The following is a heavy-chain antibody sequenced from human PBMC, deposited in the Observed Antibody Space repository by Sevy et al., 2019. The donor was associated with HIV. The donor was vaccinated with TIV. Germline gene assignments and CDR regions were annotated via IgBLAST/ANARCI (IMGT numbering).Heavy chain of an antibody. Sequence: GGSLRLSCTASGFSFGDYAMNWVRQAPGKGLEWVAFLKNKARGGTLDHAASVKSRFTISRDDSKSIVYLQMNDLRTADAGVYYCTGGKEAQAIFDYWGQGALVTVSS. D-gene: IGHD3-16*01. J-gene: IGHJ4*02. V-gene: IGHV3-49*04. CDR2: LKNKARGGTL. CDR3: TGGKEAQAIFDY. CDR1: GFSFGDYA.